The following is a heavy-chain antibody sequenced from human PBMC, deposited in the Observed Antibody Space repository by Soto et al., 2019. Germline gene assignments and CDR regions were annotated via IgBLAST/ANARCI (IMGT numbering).Heavy chain of an antibody. CDR3: AREYSSSRYFDY. J-gene: IGHJ4*02. D-gene: IGHD6-13*01. CDR1: GFTFSSYW. Sequence: EVHLVESGGGLVQPGGSLSLSCAASGFTFSSYWMHWVRQAPGKGLVWVSRINSDGSSTSYADSVKDRLTISRDNAKNTLYLQMNSLRAEDTAVYYCAREYSSSRYFDYWGQGTLVTVSS. CDR2: INSDGSST. V-gene: IGHV3-74*01.